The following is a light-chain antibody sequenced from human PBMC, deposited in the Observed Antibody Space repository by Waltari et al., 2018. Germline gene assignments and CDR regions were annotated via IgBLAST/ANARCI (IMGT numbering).Light chain of an antibody. CDR3: HQYGSAPL. CDR2: AAS. J-gene: IGKJ4*01. Sequence: NVLTQSPDTLSLSPGETATLSCRASQSVGDSDLAWYQQKPGPSPRRLIYAASNRASGISDRFSGSGSGRDFTLTISSLEPEDFAVYYCHQYGSAPLFGGGTKVEIK. CDR1: QSVGDSD. V-gene: IGKV3-20*01.